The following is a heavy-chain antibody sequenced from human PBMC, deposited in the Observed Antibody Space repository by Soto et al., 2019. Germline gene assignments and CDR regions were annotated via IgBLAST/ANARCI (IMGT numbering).Heavy chain of an antibody. CDR1: GYSISSGYY. Sequence: SETLSLTCAVSGYSISSGYYWGWIRQPPGKGLEWIGSIYHSGSTYYNPSLKSRVTISVDTSKNQFSLKLSSVTASDTAVYYCARWGSTSWTAGFYYGMDVWGQGTTVTVSS. J-gene: IGHJ6*02. CDR3: ARWGSTSWTAGFYYGMDV. V-gene: IGHV4-38-2*01. D-gene: IGHD2-2*01. CDR2: IYHSGST.